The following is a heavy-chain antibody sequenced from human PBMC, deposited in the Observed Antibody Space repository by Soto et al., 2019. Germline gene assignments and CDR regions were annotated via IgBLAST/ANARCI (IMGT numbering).Heavy chain of an antibody. J-gene: IGHJ4*02. CDR1: GGSISSYY. CDR2: IYYSGST. CDR3: SRVDPGETSPFDH. Sequence: PSETLSLTCTVSGGSISSYYWSWIRQPPGKGLEWIGYIYYSGSTNYNPSLKSRVTISVDTSKNQFSLKLNSMTAADTAVYYCSRVDPGETSPFDHWGQGTLVTVSS. D-gene: IGHD3-10*01. V-gene: IGHV4-59*08.